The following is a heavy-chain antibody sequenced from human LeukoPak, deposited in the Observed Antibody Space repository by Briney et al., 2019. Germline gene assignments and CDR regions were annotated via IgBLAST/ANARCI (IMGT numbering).Heavy chain of an antibody. D-gene: IGHD5-12*01. CDR1: GFTFSSYG. CDR2: ISGSGGST. CDR3: AASLVATYHSFDY. V-gene: IGHV3-23*01. Sequence: QTGGSLRLSCAASGFTFSSYGMSWVRQAPGKGLEWVSAISGSGGSTYYADSVKGRFTISRDNSKNTLYLQMNSLRAEDTAVYYCAASLVATYHSFDYWGQGTLVTVSS. J-gene: IGHJ4*02.